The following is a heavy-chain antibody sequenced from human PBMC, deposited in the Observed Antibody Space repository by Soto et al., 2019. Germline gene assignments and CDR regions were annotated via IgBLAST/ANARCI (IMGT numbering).Heavy chain of an antibody. D-gene: IGHD6-13*01. V-gene: IGHV4-59*12. CDR2: IYYSGST. Sequence: AETLSLTCTVSGGSISSYYWSWIRQPPGKGLEWIGYIYYSGSTNYNPSLKSRVTISVDTSKNQFSLKLSSVTAADTSVYYCARSRNSSSCGYYYSYYGMDVWSQGTTVTVSS. J-gene: IGHJ6*02. CDR3: ARSRNSSSCGYYYSYYGMDV. CDR1: GGSISSYY.